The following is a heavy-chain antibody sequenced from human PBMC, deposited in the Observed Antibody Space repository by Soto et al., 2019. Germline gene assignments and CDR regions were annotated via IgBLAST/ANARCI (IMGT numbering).Heavy chain of an antibody. Sequence: GGSLRLSCAASGFRFSNYALHWVRQAPGKGLEWVAVISYDGSNKYYADSVKGQFTISRDNSKNTLYLHMNSLRAEDTAVYYCARDLGRGCSSTSCFEYYSYYYGMDIWGQGTTVTVSS. CDR2: ISYDGSNK. D-gene: IGHD2-2*01. CDR1: GFRFSNYA. J-gene: IGHJ6*02. V-gene: IGHV3-30-3*01. CDR3: ARDLGRGCSSTSCFEYYSYYYGMDI.